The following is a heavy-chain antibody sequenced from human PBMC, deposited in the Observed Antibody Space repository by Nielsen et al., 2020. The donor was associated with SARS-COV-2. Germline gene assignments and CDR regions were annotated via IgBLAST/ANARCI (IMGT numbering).Heavy chain of an antibody. D-gene: IGHD3-9*01. CDR3: ARDLSYDILTGAGWFDP. Sequence: SETLSLTCTVSGGSISSGGYYWSWIRQHPGKGLEWIGYIYYSGSTNYNPSLKSRVTISVDTSKNQFSLKLSSVTAADTAVYYCARDLSYDILTGAGWFDPWGQGTLVTVSS. V-gene: IGHV4-61*08. CDR2: IYYSGST. CDR1: GGSISSGGYY. J-gene: IGHJ5*02.